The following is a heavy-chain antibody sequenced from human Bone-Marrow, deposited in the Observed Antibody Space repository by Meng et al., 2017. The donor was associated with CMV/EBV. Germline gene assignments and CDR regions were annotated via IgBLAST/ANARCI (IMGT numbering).Heavy chain of an antibody. CDR3: AREQLVSKWFVGAMDV. J-gene: IGHJ6*02. V-gene: IGHV3-21*01. Sequence: GESLKISCAASGFTFSSHSINWVRQAPGKGLEWVSSISSSSSYIYYADSVKGRFTISRDNAKNSLYLQMNSLRAEDTAVYYCAREQLVSKWFVGAMDVWGQGTTVTVSS. D-gene: IGHD3-10*01. CDR1: GFTFSSHS. CDR2: ISSSSSYI.